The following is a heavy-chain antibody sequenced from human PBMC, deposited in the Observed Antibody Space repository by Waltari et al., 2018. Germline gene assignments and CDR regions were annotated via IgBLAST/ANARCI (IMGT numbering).Heavy chain of an antibody. J-gene: IGHJ6*03. Sequence: QVQLQESGPGLVKPSETLSLTCTVSGGSISSYYWSWLRQPAGKGLEWIGRIDTSGSTNYNPSIKSRVTMSVDTSKNQVSLKVSYVTAADTAVYYCARDRFWSGSGPYYYMDVWGKGTTVTVSS. CDR2: IDTSGST. D-gene: IGHD3-3*01. CDR3: ARDRFWSGSGPYYYMDV. V-gene: IGHV4-4*07. CDR1: GGSISSYY.